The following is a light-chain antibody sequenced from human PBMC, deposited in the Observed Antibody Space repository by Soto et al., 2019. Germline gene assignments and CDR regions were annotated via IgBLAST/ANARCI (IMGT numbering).Light chain of an antibody. V-gene: IGLV1-51*01. Sequence: QSVLTQPPSVSAAPGQKVTISCSGGSSNIGINYVSWYQHLPGAAPKLLIYENDQRPSEIPDRFSGSKSGTSATLGITGLQTGEEADYYCGAWDRSLNAFVFGTATKVTVX. CDR2: END. J-gene: IGLJ1*01. CDR1: SSNIGINY. CDR3: GAWDRSLNAFV.